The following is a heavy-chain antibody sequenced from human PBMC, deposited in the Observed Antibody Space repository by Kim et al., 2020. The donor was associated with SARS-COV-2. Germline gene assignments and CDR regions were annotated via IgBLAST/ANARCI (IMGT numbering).Heavy chain of an antibody. V-gene: IGHV3-21*01. CDR3: ASSPQLPIHPSDY. CDR1: GFTFSSYS. CDR2: ISSSSSYI. Sequence: GGSLRLSCAASGFTFSSYSMNWVRQAPGKGLEWVSSISSSSSYIYYADSVKGRFTISRDNAKNSLYLQMNSLRAEDTAVYYCASSPQLPIHPSDYWGQGTLVTVSS. J-gene: IGHJ4*02. D-gene: IGHD2-2*01.